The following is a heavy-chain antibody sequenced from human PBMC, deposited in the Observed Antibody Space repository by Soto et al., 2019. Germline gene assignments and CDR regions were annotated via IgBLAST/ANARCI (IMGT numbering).Heavy chain of an antibody. CDR2: ISGENGKT. CDR3: ASGVSRVGAARDAFDI. CDR1: GYSFTSYG. V-gene: IGHV1-18*01. D-gene: IGHD3-10*01. J-gene: IGHJ3*02. Sequence: ASVKVSCKASGYSFTSYGISWVRQAAGQGLEWMGWISGENGKTIFAPKYQGRLTMTEDTSTDTAYMELSSLRSEDTAVYYCASGVSRVGAARDAFDIWGQGTMVTGSS.